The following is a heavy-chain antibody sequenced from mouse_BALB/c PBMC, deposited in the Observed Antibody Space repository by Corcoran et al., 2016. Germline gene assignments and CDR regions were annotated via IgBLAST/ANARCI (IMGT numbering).Heavy chain of an antibody. Sequence: VQLQQWGAGLLKPSETLSLTCAVYGGSFSGYYWSWIRQPPGKGLEWIGEINHSGSTNYNPSLKSRVTISVDTSKNQFSLKLSSVTAADTAVYYCARADSGYDLSDGMDVWGQGTTVTVSS. J-gene: IGHJ1*01. CDR2: INHSGST. CDR3: ARADSGYDLSDGMDV. CDR1: GGSFSGYY. V-gene: IGHV3S1*01. D-gene: IGHD1-1*01.